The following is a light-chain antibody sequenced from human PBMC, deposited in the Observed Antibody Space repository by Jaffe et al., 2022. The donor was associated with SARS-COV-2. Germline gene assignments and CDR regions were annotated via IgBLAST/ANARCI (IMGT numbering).Light chain of an antibody. V-gene: IGLV2-14*03. J-gene: IGLJ1*01. Sequence: QSALTQPASVSGSPGQSITISCSGTSSDIGAYQYVSWYQHHPGKAPKLMIFDGSDRPSGVSSRFSGSKSGNTASLTISGLQPEDEADYYCNSYTSSFTYVFGTGTKVTVL. CDR1: SSDIGAYQY. CDR2: DGS. CDR3: NSYTSSFTYV.